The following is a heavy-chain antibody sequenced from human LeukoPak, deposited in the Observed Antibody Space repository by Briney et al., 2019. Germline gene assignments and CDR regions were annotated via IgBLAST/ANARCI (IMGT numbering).Heavy chain of an antibody. J-gene: IGHJ6*03. V-gene: IGHV4-59*01. CDR3: AREGTDQYYYYYMDV. CDR1: GGSIRSYY. D-gene: IGHD3-10*01. CDR2: IYYSGST. Sequence: TSETLSLTSTVSGGSIRSYYWSWIRQPPGKGLEWSGYIYYSGSTNYNPSLKSRVTISVDTSKNQFSLKLSSVTAADTAVYYCAREGTDQYYYYYMDVWGKGTTVTVSS.